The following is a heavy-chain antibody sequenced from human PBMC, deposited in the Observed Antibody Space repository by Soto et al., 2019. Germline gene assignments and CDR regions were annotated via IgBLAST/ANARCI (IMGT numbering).Heavy chain of an antibody. CDR1: AYIFTNHY. D-gene: IGHD3-22*01. CDR2: INPSGGST. Sequence: QVQLVQSGAEVKKPGASVKVSCKASAYIFTNHYIHWVREAPGQGLEWMGIINPSGGSTNYLQKFQGRITMTRDTSTSTVYMELSSLRSEDTAVYFCARADYYDSSGFYYDCWGQGTLVTVSS. V-gene: IGHV1-46*01. J-gene: IGHJ4*02. CDR3: ARADYYDSSGFYYDC.